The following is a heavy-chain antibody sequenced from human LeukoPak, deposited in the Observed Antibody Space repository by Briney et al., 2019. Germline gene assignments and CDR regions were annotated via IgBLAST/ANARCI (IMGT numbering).Heavy chain of an antibody. Sequence: PSETLSLTCTVSGGSISSYYWSWIRQPPGKGLEWIGYIYYSGSTNYNPSLKSRVTISVDTSKNQFSLKLSSVTAADTAVYYCARGGLNYYGSGSYYNWFDPWGQGTLVTVSS. D-gene: IGHD3-10*01. CDR3: ARGGLNYYGSGSYYNWFDP. V-gene: IGHV4-59*12. CDR2: IYYSGST. CDR1: GGSISSYY. J-gene: IGHJ5*02.